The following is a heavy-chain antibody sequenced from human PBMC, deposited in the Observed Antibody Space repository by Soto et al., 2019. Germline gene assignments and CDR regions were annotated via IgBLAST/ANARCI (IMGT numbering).Heavy chain of an antibody. CDR1: GFTVSSNY. CDR3: ARGVLRFLEWFPRFDP. D-gene: IGHD3-3*01. CDR2: IYSGGST. J-gene: IGHJ5*02. Sequence: GGSLRLSCAASGFTVSSNYMSWVRQAPGKGLEWVSVIYSGGSTYYADSVKGRFTISRDNSKNTLYLQMNSLRAEDTAVYYCARGVLRFLEWFPRFDPWGQGTRVTVSS. V-gene: IGHV3-53*01.